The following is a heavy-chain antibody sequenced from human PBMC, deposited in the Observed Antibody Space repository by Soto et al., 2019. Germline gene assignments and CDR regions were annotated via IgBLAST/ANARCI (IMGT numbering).Heavy chain of an antibody. D-gene: IGHD3-10*01. CDR2: ISGSDDTT. CDR3: TKDSRVTMVRGVIIPPGY. CDR1: GFTFSSYA. V-gene: IGHV3-23*01. Sequence: GGSLRLSCTASGFTFSSYAMSWVRQAPGKGLEWVAAISGSDDTTYYADSVKGRFTISRDNSKNTLYLQMNSLRAEDTAVYYCTKDSRVTMVRGVIIPPGYWGQGT. J-gene: IGHJ4*02.